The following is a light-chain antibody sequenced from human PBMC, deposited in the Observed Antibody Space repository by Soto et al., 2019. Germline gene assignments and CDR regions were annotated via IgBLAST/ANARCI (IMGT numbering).Light chain of an antibody. CDR2: WAS. J-gene: IGKJ5*01. CDR1: QSVLSTSNNKNY. CDR3: QQYDSDPIT. Sequence: DFVMTQSLDSLAVSLGERATINCKSSQSVLSTSNNKNYLAWFQQKPGQPPKLVIYWASVRASGVPDRFSGSGSGPDFTLTISSLQAEDVAVYYCQQYDSDPITFGQGTRLEI. V-gene: IGKV4-1*01.